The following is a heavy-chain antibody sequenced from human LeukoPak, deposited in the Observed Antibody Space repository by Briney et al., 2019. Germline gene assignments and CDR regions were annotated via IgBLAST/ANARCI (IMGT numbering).Heavy chain of an antibody. CDR1: GYTFAAHH. D-gene: IGHD3-10*01. CDR2: ILPDGRDT. J-gene: IGHJ4*02. V-gene: IGHV1-2*02. Sequence: GASVKVSCKASGYTFAAHHIHWVRQAPGQGLEWMGWILPDGRDTKYSQKFQDRMTLTTDTSTNTAYMELGSLIPDDTAVYYCSGRYGPGPVWGQGALISASP. CDR3: SGRYGPGPV.